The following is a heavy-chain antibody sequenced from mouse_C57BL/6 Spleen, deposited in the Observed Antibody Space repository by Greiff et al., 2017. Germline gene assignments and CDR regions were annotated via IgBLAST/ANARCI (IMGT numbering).Heavy chain of an antibody. CDR1: GYTFTDYN. CDR2: INPNNGGT. Sequence: EVQLQQSGPELVKPGASVKMSCKASGYTFTDYNMHWVKQSHGKSLEWIGYINPNNGGTSYNQKFKGKATLTVNKSSSTAYMELRSLTSEDSAVYYCARKDYYGTPFAYWGQGTLVTVSA. V-gene: IGHV1-22*01. J-gene: IGHJ3*01. D-gene: IGHD1-1*01. CDR3: ARKDYYGTPFAY.